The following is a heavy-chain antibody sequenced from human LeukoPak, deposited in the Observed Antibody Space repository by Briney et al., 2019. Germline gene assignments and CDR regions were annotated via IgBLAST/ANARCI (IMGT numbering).Heavy chain of an antibody. CDR2: ISGSGGST. D-gene: IGHD4-11*01. V-gene: IGHV3-23*01. CDR3: AKGKGNSWSKPAFDI. Sequence: GGSLRLSCAASRFNFSNYWMSWVRQAPGKGLEWVSAISGSGGSTYYADSVKGRFTISRDNSKNTLYLQMNSLRAEDTAVYYCAKGKGNSWSKPAFDIWGQGTMVTVSS. CDR1: RFNFSNYW. J-gene: IGHJ3*02.